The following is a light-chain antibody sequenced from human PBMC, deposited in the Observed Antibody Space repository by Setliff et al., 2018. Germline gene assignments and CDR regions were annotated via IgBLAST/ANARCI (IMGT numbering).Light chain of an antibody. Sequence: TQPASVSGSPGQSITISCTGTSSDVGGYNYVSWYQQHPGKAPKLMIYGVINRPSGVSNRFSGSKSGNTASLTISGLQAEDEADYYCSSCTSSSSLVFGGGTKVTVL. V-gene: IGLV2-14*03. J-gene: IGLJ2*01. CDR3: SSCTSSSSLV. CDR1: SSDVGGYNY. CDR2: GVI.